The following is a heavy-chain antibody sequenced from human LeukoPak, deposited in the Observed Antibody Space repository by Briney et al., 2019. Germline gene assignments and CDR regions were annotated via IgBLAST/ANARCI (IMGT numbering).Heavy chain of an antibody. Sequence: ASVKVSCKASGYTFTGYYMHWVRQAPGQGLEWMGWINPNSGGTNYAQKFQGRVTMTRDTSISTAYMELSRLRSDDAAVYYCARDYSSGWYRGSNFDYWGQGTLVTVSS. D-gene: IGHD6-19*01. V-gene: IGHV1-2*02. CDR3: ARDYSSGWYRGSNFDY. CDR1: GYTFTGYY. J-gene: IGHJ4*02. CDR2: INPNSGGT.